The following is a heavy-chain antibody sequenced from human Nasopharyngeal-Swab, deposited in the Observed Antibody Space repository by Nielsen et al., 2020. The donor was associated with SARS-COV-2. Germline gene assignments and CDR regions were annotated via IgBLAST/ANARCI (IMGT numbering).Heavy chain of an antibody. CDR2: INHSGST. J-gene: IGHJ5*02. D-gene: IGHD4-17*01. CDR3: AGTYGDYVSVWFDP. CDR1: GGSFSGYY. V-gene: IGHV4-34*01. Sequence: SETLSLTCAVYGGSFSGYYWSWTRQPPGKGLEWIGEINHSGSTNYNPSLKSRVTISVDTSKNPFSLKLSSVTAADTAVYYCAGTYGDYVSVWFDPWGQGTLVTVSS.